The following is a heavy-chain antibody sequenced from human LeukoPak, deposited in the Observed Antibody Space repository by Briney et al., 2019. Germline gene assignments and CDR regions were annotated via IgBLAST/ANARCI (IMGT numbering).Heavy chain of an antibody. CDR1: GFPFSDYT. V-gene: IGHV3-30*04. CDR3: ARAPSAAWHNFDY. J-gene: IGHJ4*01. Sequence: GGSLRLSCTASGFPFSDYTMHWLRQAPGKGLEWVAVISYDATQKHYVDSVQGRFTISRDNSRNTLYLQMNSLRPEDTAFYFCARAPSAAWHNFDYWGQGTLVTVSS. CDR2: ISYDATQK. D-gene: IGHD1-26*01.